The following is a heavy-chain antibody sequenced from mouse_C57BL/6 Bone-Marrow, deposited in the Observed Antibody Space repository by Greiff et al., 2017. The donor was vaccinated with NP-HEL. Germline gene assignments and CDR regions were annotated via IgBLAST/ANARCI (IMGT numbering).Heavy chain of an antibody. CDR2: ISYSGST. D-gene: IGHD2-1*01. CDR3: ARGGGLWYHDY. J-gene: IGHJ2*01. V-gene: IGHV3-1*01. Sequence: EVHLVESGPGMVKPSQSLTLTCTVTGYSITSGYDWHWIRHFPGNKLEWMGYISYSGSTNYNPSLKSRIPITHDTSKNHFFLKLNSVTTEDTATYYCARGGGLWYHDYWGQGTTLTVSS. CDR1: GYSITSGYD.